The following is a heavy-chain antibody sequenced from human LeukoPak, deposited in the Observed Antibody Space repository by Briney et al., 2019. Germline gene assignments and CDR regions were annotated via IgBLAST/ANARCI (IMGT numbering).Heavy chain of an antibody. J-gene: IGHJ4*02. Sequence: GGSLRLSCAASEFTFRSHVMSWVRQAPGKGLEWVSGISWNSGSIGYADSVKGRFTISRDNAKNSLYLQMNSLRAEDTALYYCAKDTDGAAAGTTWGHWGQGTLVTVSS. CDR3: AKDTDGAAAGTTWGH. CDR2: ISWNSGSI. V-gene: IGHV3-9*01. D-gene: IGHD6-13*01. CDR1: EFTFRSHV.